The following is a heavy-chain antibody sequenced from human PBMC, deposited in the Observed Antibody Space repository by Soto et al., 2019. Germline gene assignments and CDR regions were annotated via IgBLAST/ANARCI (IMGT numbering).Heavy chain of an antibody. V-gene: IGHV3-7*03. CDR2: MKIEGSEK. CDR1: GFTFSRYW. Sequence: GGSLRLSCAASGFTFSRYWMSWVRQAPGKGLEWVATMKIEGSEKDYVDSVKGRFTISRDNAKNSLYLQMNRMRAGDTAVYYCARDMDNFWSNYYYYYGMDVWGQGTTVTVSS. D-gene: IGHD3-3*01. J-gene: IGHJ6*02. CDR3: ARDMDNFWSNYYYYYGMDV.